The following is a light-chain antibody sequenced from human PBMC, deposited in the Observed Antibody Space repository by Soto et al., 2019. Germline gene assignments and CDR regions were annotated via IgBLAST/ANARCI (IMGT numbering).Light chain of an antibody. CDR3: MQGTSWVYT. CDR1: QSLLYSDGITY. CDR2: QVS. V-gene: IGKV2-30*01. Sequence: DVVMTQSPLSLPVTLGQPASISCRSSQSLLYSDGITYLNWFHQRPGQSPRRRTYQVSNRAAGVAVSVSGSGSGTDFTMKIRRVEAEDVGNYYCMQGTSWVYTFGQGTKLEIK. J-gene: IGKJ2*01.